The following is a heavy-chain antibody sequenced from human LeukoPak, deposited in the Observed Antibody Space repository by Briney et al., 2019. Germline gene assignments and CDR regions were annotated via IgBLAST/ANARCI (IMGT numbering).Heavy chain of an antibody. V-gene: IGHV3-23*01. D-gene: IGHD5-24*01. J-gene: IGHJ4*02. Sequence: GGSLRLSCAASGFTFSSYAMSWVRQAPGKGLEGVSAISGSGGSTYYADSVKGRFTISRDNSKNTLYLQMNSLRAEDTAVYYCAKDVEMATIFDYWGQGTLVTVSS. CDR1: GFTFSSYA. CDR3: AKDVEMATIFDY. CDR2: ISGSGGST.